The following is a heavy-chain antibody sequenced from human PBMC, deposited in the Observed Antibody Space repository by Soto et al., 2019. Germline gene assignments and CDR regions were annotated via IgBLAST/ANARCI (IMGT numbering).Heavy chain of an antibody. CDR1: GYTFTSYD. CDR2: MNPNSGNT. CDR3: ATAGRTGDYGGLSHAFDI. J-gene: IGHJ3*02. Sequence: SXKVSCKASGYTFTSYDLNWVRQATGQGLEWMGWMNPNSGNTGYAQKFQGRVTMTRNTSISTAYMELSSLRPEDTAVYYCATAGRTGDYGGLSHAFDIWGKGTMVTVSS. V-gene: IGHV1-8*01. D-gene: IGHD4-17*01.